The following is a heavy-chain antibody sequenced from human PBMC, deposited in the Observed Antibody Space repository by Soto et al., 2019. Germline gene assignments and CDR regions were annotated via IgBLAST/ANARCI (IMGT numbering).Heavy chain of an antibody. D-gene: IGHD5-12*01. Sequence: GESLKISCKGSGYSFSNNWIGWVRQMPGKGLEWMGIIYPGDSDTRYTPSFQGQVTFSADRSISTAYLQWTSLKASDTAIYYCARLSGYASGYYSGIDVWGQGTTVTVSS. CDR1: GYSFSNNW. J-gene: IGHJ6*02. CDR2: IYPGDSDT. CDR3: ARLSGYASGYYSGIDV. V-gene: IGHV5-51*01.